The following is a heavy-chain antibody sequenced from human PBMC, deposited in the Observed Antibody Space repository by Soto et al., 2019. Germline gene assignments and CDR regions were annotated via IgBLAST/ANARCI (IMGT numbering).Heavy chain of an antibody. D-gene: IGHD3-10*01. CDR3: ARGVYGAYLDY. CDR2: IYDSGST. J-gene: IGHJ4*02. CDR1: GGSISSGAYY. Sequence: TLSLTCTVSGGSISSGAYYWSWIRQHPGKGLEWIGYIYDSGSTYYNPSLASRVTLSLDSSQNQFSLTLRSVTTADRALYFCARGVYGAYLDYWGQGIPVTVSS. V-gene: IGHV4-31*03.